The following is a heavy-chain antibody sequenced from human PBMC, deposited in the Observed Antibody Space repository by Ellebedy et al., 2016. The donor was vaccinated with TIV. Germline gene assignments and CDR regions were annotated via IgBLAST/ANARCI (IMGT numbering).Heavy chain of an antibody. CDR3: AKIGPRDCTSTSCWFDP. CDR2: ISADGVTT. CDR1: GFTFTTYA. Sequence: GGSLRLXXAASGFTFTTYAMGWVCQAPGKGLDWVSAISADGVTTFYADSVTGRFTISRDNSKNTRFLQMNSLRDEDTAIYYCAKIGPRDCTSTSCWFDPWGQGTLVTVSS. J-gene: IGHJ5*02. V-gene: IGHV3-23*01. D-gene: IGHD2-2*01.